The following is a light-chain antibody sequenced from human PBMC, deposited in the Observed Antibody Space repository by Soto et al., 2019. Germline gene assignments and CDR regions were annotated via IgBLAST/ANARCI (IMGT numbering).Light chain of an antibody. V-gene: IGLV2-8*01. J-gene: IGLJ2*01. CDR1: STDVGGYSY. Sequence: QSALTQPPSASGSLGQSVTISCTGTSTDVGGYSYVSWYQQHPGKAPKVMIYEVSKRPSGVPDRFSGSKSGNTASLTVSGLQAEDEADYYCSSYAVSNNVVFGGGTKVTVL. CDR3: SSYAVSNNVV. CDR2: EVS.